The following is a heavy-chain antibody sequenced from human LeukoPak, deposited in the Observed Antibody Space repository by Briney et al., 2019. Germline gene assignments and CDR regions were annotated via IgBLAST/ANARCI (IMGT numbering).Heavy chain of an antibody. CDR1: GYTFTGYY. CDR2: INPTSGGP. Sequence: GASVKVSCKASGYTFTGYYIHWVRQAPGQGFEGLGWINPTSGGPTYAKKFQGRVTMTRDTSISTAYMELSRLRSDDTAVYYCAREPVVLVPAAIFNWFDPWGQGTLVTVSS. CDR3: AREPVVLVPAAIFNWFDP. D-gene: IGHD2-2*01. V-gene: IGHV1-2*02. J-gene: IGHJ5*02.